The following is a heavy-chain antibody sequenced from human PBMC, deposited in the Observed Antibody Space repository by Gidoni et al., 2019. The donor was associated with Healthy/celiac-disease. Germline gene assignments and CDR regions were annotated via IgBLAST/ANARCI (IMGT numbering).Heavy chain of an antibody. Sequence: EVQLVQSGAEVKKPGESLKISCKGSGYSFTSYWIGWVRQMPGKGLEWMGIIYPGDSDTRYSPSFQGQVTISADKSISTAYLQWSSLKASDTAMYYCARLHPVRYYYYGMDVWGQGTTVTVSS. CDR2: IYPGDSDT. V-gene: IGHV5-51*03. CDR1: GYSFTSYW. D-gene: IGHD6-6*01. CDR3: ARLHPVRYYYYGMDV. J-gene: IGHJ6*02.